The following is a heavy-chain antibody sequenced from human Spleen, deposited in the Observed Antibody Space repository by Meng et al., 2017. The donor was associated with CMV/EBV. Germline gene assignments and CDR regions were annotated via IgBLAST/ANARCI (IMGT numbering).Heavy chain of an antibody. CDR1: GFTFSRYA. CDR3: AKVVLSGSYDYYGMDV. Sequence: GESLKISCAASGFTFSRYAMSWVRQAPGKGLEWVSAISGSGGSTYYADSVKGRFTISRDNSKNTLYLQMNSLRAEDTAVYYCAKVVLSGSYDYYGMDVWGQGTTVTVSS. V-gene: IGHV3-23*01. CDR2: ISGSGGST. J-gene: IGHJ6*02. D-gene: IGHD1-26*01.